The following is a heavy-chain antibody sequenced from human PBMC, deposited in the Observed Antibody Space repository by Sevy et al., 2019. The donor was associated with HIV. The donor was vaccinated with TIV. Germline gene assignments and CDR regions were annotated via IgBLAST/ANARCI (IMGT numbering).Heavy chain of an antibody. J-gene: IGHJ4*02. V-gene: IGHV4-59*01. CDR3: ARGGGTASFDY. D-gene: IGHD5-18*01. Sequence: SETMPLTCTVSGGSISSYYWSWIRQPPGKGLEWIGYIYYSGSTNYNPSLKSRVTISVDTSKNQFSLKLISVTAADTAVYYCARGGGTASFDYWGQGTLVTVSS. CDR1: GGSISSYY. CDR2: IYYSGST.